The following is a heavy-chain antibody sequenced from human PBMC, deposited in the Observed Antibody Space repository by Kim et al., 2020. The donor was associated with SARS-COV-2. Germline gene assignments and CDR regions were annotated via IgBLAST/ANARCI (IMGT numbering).Heavy chain of an antibody. J-gene: IGHJ6*02. CDR2: ISSSSSYI. V-gene: IGHV3-21*01. CDR3: ARADGARYSSGWYYYYGMDV. D-gene: IGHD6-19*01. Sequence: GGSLRLSCAASGFTFSSYSMNWVRQAPGKGLEWVSSISSSSSYIYYADSVKGRFTISRDNAKNSLYLQMNSLRAEDTAVYYCARADGARYSSGWYYYYGMDVWGQGTTLTVSS. CDR1: GFTFSSYS.